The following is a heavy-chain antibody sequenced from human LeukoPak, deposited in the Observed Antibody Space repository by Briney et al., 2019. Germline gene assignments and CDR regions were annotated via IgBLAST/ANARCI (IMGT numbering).Heavy chain of an antibody. V-gene: IGHV4-61*01. CDR3: ARVGWELLLNYYYTDV. J-gene: IGHJ6*03. D-gene: IGHD1-26*01. CDR2: IYYSGST. Sequence: SETLSLTCTVSGGSISSSSYYWSWIRQPPGKGLEWIGYIYYSGSTNYNPSLKSRVTISVDTSKNQFSLKLSSVTAADTAVYYCARVGWELLLNYYYTDVWGKGTTVTVSS. CDR1: GGSISSSSYY.